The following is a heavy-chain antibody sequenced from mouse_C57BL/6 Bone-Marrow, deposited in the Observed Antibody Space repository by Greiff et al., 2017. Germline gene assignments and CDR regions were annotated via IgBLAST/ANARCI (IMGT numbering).Heavy chain of an antibody. V-gene: IGHV5-17*01. CDR3: ARLGLGKDWYFDV. CDR2: ISSGSSTI. CDR1: GFTFSDYG. D-gene: IGHD4-1*01. Sequence: EVKVVESGGGLVKPGGSLKLSCAASGFTFSDYGMHWVRQAPEKGLEWVAYISSGSSTIYYADTVKGRFTISRDNAKNTLFLQMTSLRSEDTAMYYCARLGLGKDWYFDVWGTGTTVTVSS. J-gene: IGHJ1*03.